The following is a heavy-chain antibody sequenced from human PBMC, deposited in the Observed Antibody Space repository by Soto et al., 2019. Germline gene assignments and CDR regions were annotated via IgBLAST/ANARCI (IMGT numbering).Heavy chain of an antibody. Sequence: GGSLRLSCAASGFTFSSYAMSWVRQAPGKGLEWVSAISGSGGSTYYADSVKGRFTISRDNSKNTLYLQMNSLRAEDTAVYYCACFSRTILATILTIHDYYYYGMDVWGQGTTVTVSS. J-gene: IGHJ6*02. CDR3: ACFSRTILATILTIHDYYYYGMDV. D-gene: IGHD5-12*01. V-gene: IGHV3-23*01. CDR2: ISGSGGST. CDR1: GFTFSSYA.